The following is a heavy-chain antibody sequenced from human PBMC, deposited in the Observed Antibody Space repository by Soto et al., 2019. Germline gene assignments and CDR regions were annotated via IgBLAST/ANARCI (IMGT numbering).Heavy chain of an antibody. D-gene: IGHD6-19*01. CDR3: VTDGSTGWHFDS. CDR1: GITFKSDW. J-gene: IGHJ4*02. CDR2: TSQDEGQS. Sequence: GVQKQFRETLGITFKSDWHGLIRQARGEGLECVANTSQDEGQSYHVDAVQSRFTTSRDNAKNSVYLHMNSLRAEDTAVEYCVTDGSTGWHFDSWGQGTLVTVSS. V-gene: IGHV3-7*01.